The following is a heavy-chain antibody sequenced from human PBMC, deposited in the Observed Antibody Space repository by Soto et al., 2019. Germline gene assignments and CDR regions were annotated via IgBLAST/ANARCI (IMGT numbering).Heavy chain of an antibody. CDR2: IWYDGSNK. Sequence: GGSLRLSCAASGFTFSSYGMHWVRQAPGKGLEWVAVIWYDGSNKYYADSVKGRFTISRDNSKNTLYLQMNGLRAEDTAVYYCASRGYSYDLMGIDYWGQGTLVTVSS. CDR3: ASRGYSYDLMGIDY. V-gene: IGHV3-33*01. D-gene: IGHD5-18*01. CDR1: GFTFSSYG. J-gene: IGHJ4*02.